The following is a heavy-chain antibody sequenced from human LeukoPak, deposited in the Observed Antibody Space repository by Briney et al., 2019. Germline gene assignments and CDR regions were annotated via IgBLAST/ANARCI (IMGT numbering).Heavy chain of an antibody. J-gene: IGHJ5*02. CDR2: ISAYNGNT. CDR1: GYTFTSYG. D-gene: IGHD3-3*01. Sequence: DSVTVSCKASGYTFTSYGISWVRLAPGQGLEWMGWISAYNGNTNYAQKLQGRVTMTTDTSTSTAYMELRSLRSDDTAVYYCARDRPRTIFGVVNWFDPWGQGTLVTVSS. CDR3: ARDRPRTIFGVVNWFDP. V-gene: IGHV1-18*01.